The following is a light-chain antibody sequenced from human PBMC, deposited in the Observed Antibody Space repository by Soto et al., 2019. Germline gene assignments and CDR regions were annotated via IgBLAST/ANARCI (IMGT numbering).Light chain of an antibody. V-gene: IGKV1-12*01. CDR2: ATS. CDR1: QGISGW. Sequence: MQMTQSPSSVSASVGDRVTITCRASQGISGWLPWYQQKPGKAPKLLIYATSTLQSGVPPRFSGSASGTDFTLTIRSLQPEDCATYYCLQSNNFHPLTFGGGTKVEIK. CDR3: LQSNNFHPLT. J-gene: IGKJ4*01.